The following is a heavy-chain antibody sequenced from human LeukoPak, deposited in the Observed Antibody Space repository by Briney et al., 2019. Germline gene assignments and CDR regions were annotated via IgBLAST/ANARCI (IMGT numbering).Heavy chain of an antibody. Sequence: ASVKVSCKASGYTFTSYGISWVRQAPGQGLEWMGWISAHNGNTNYAQKLQGRVTMTTDTSTSTAYMELRSLRSEDTAVYYCVRDFRFLDDYWGQGTLVSVSS. D-gene: IGHD3-3*01. CDR3: VRDFRFLDDY. CDR2: ISAHNGNT. V-gene: IGHV1-18*01. J-gene: IGHJ4*02. CDR1: GYTFTSYG.